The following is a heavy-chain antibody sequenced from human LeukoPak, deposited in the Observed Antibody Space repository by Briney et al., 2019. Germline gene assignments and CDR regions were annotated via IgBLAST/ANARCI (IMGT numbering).Heavy chain of an antibody. V-gene: IGHV3-53*01. D-gene: IGHD2-2*01. CDR1: GFTVSSNY. J-gene: IGHJ2*01. CDR3: ARESTSWYFDL. CDR2: IYSGGST. Sequence: QPGGSLRLSCAASGFTVSSNYMSWVSQAPGKGLEWASVIYSGGSTYYADSVKGRFTISRDNSKNTLYLQMNSLRAEDTAVYYCARESTSWYFDLWGRGTLVTVSS.